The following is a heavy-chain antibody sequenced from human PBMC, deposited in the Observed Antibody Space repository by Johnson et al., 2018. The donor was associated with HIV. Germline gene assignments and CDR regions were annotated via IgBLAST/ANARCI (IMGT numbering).Heavy chain of an antibody. CDR3: AREFGDLRAFDI. D-gene: IGHD3-16*01. V-gene: IGHV3-30-3*01. CDR2: ISYDGSNK. J-gene: IGHJ3*02. Sequence: VQLVESGGGVVQPGRSLRLSCAASGFTFSTFPMHWVRQAPGKGLEWVAIISYDGSNKYYADSVKGRFTISRDNSKNTLYLQMNSLRAEDTAVYYCAREFGDLRAFDIWGQGTMVTVSS. CDR1: GFTFSTFP.